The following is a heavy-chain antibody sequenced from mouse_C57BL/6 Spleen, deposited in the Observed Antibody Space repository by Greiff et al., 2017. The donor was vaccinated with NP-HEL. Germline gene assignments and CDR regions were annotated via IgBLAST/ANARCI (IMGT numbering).Heavy chain of an antibody. CDR1: GYTFTSYW. J-gene: IGHJ4*01. CDR3: ARWGVFYAMDY. CDR2: IDPSDSYT. Sequence: QVQLQQPGAELVMPGASVKLSCKASGYTFTSYWMHWVKQRPGQGLEWIGEIDPSDSYTNYNQKFKGKSTLTVDKSSSTAYMQLSSLTAADSAVYYCARWGVFYAMDYWGQGTSVPVAS. V-gene: IGHV1-69*01.